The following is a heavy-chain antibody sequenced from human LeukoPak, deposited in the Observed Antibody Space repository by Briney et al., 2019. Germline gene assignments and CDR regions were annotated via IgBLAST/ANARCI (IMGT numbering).Heavy chain of an antibody. D-gene: IGHD4-17*01. V-gene: IGHV4-59*08. J-gene: IGHJ4*02. CDR3: ARRLARRGYGDYCDY. Sequence: SETLSLTCTVSGGSISGYYWSWIRQPPGKGLEWIGYIYHSGSTNYNPSLESRVTISVDTSKNQFSLKLSSVTAADTAVYYCARRLARRGYGDYCDYWGQGTLVTVSS. CDR1: GGSISGYY. CDR2: IYHSGST.